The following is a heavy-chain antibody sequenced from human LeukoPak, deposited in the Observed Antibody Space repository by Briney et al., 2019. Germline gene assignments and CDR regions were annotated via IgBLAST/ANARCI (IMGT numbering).Heavy chain of an antibody. CDR2: ISSSSSYI. D-gene: IGHD6-19*01. V-gene: IGHV3-21*01. CDR3: ARDVIAVAGTS. CDR1: GFTFSSYS. Sequence: GGSLRLSCAASGFTFSSYSMNWVRQAPAKGLEWVSSISSSSSYIYYADSLKGRFTISRDKAKNSLYLQMNSLRAEDTAVYYCARDVIAVAGTSWGQGTLVTVSS. J-gene: IGHJ4*02.